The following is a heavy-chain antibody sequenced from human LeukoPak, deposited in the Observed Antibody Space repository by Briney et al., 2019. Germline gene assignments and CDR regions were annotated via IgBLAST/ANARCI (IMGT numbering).Heavy chain of an antibody. CDR3: ARAGYYGSGSYSFRI. D-gene: IGHD3-10*01. V-gene: IGHV1-2*02. CDR2: INPNSGGT. J-gene: IGHJ4*02. CDR1: GYTFTSYG. Sequence: ASVKVSCKASGYTFTSYGISWVRQAPGQGLEWMGWINPNSGGTNYAQKFQGRVTMTRDTSISTAYMELSRLRSDDTAVYYCARAGYYGSGSYSFRIWGQGTLVTVSS.